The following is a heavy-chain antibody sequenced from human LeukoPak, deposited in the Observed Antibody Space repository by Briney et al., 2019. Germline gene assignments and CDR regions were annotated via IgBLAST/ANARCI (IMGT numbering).Heavy chain of an antibody. CDR1: GITFSSHT. CDR2: ISGSGGST. Sequence: GGSLRLSCAASGITFSSHTMGWARQAPGKGLEWVSAISGSGGSTYYADSVKGRFTISRDNSKNTLYLQMNSLRVEDTAVYYCAKDPGYTSGSSFFDYWGQGTLVTVSS. V-gene: IGHV3-23*01. J-gene: IGHJ4*02. D-gene: IGHD6-19*01. CDR3: AKDPGYTSGSSFFDY.